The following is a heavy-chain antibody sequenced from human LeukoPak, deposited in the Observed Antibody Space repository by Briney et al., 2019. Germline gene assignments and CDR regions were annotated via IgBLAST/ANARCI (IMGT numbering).Heavy chain of an antibody. J-gene: IGHJ4*02. D-gene: IGHD3-22*01. V-gene: IGHV3-23*01. CDR1: GFTFTDFA. Sequence: GGSLRLSCAASGFTFTDFAMNWVRQAPGKGLEWVSGIGGGGTNTDYADSVKGRFTISRDNSKNTLTLQMSSLRADNTAVYFCAKDARGYHRPIDHWGQGILVTVSS. CDR2: IGGGGTNT. CDR3: AKDARGYHRPIDH.